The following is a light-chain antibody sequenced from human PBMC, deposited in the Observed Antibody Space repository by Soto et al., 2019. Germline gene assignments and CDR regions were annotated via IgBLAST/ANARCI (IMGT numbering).Light chain of an antibody. CDR2: GAT. CDR1: QSVSSSH. CDR3: QQYGTSAGT. Sequence: EIVLTQSPGTLSLSPGERATLSCRASQSVSSSHLAWYQQNPGQAPRLLIYGATSRATGIPDRFSGSGSGTDFTLTIGRLEPEDFAVYYCQQYGTSAGTFGQGTKVDIK. J-gene: IGKJ1*01. V-gene: IGKV3-20*01.